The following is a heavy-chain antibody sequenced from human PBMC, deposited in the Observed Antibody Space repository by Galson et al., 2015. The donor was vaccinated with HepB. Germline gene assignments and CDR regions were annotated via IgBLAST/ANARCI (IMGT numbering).Heavy chain of an antibody. Sequence: SLRLSCAASGFTVGNNYMSWVRQAPGKGLEWVSLIYSGGTTQYADSVKGRFTISRDPSKNTLYLQMSGLRAEDTAVYYCFRRWDWGQGTLVTVSS. J-gene: IGHJ4*02. D-gene: IGHD5-24*01. CDR3: FRRWD. CDR2: IYSGGTT. V-gene: IGHV3-66*01. CDR1: GFTVGNNY.